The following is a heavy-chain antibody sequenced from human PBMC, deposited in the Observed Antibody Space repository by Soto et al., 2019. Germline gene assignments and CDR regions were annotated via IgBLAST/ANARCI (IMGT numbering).Heavy chain of an antibody. CDR2: ISYDGSNK. Sequence: GGSLILSCAASGFTFSSYAMHWVRQAPGKGLEWVAVISYDGSNKYYADSVKGRFTISRDNSKNTLYLQMNSLRAEDTAVYYCARGILDWNYVYYYYGMDVWGQGTTVTVSS. J-gene: IGHJ6*02. CDR3: ARGILDWNYVYYYYGMDV. CDR1: GFTFSSYA. D-gene: IGHD1-7*01. V-gene: IGHV3-30-3*01.